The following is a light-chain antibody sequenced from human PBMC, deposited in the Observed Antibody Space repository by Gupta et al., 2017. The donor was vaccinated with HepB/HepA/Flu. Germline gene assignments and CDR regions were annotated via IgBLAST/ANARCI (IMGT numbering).Light chain of an antibody. CDR3: QQHNSTPFT. V-gene: IGKV4-1*01. CDR2: CAS. Sequence: DILMTQSPDSLAVSLCERPTHHRKSSQSVLYSSNNKNYLAWYQQKPGQPPKLLIYCASTRECGVPDRFSGRGSGTDFTLTISMLHAEDVAVYYCQQHNSTPFTFGRGTKVDIK. J-gene: IGKJ4*01. CDR1: QSVLYSSNNKNY.